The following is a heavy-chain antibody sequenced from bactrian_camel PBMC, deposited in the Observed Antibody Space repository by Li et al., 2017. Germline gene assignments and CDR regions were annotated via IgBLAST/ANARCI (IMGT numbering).Heavy chain of an antibody. CDR2: IRRDGDE. CDR3: AAGTRIIVGDYCDGITD. V-gene: IGHV3S6*01. J-gene: IGHJ4*01. Sequence: HVQLVESGGGSVQAGGSLRLSCAASGYTYSTKYTYSINCVGWFRQAPGKAREGIAGIRRDGDEYYADSVNGRFTISQDNTKNIIYLQMNSLTPDDTAMYYCAAGTRIIVGDYCDGITDWGQGTQVTVS. D-gene: IGHD3*01. CDR1: GYTYSTKYTYSINC.